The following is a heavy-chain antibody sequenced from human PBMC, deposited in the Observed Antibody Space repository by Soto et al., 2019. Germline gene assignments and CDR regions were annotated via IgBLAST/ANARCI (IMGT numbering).Heavy chain of an antibody. CDR1: GGSISSYY. CDR3: ARNAPYYYGSGSYYKDYGMDV. V-gene: IGHV4-59*01. D-gene: IGHD3-10*01. CDR2: IYYSGST. Sequence: PSDTLSLTCTVSGGSISSYYWSWIRQPPGKGLEWIGYIYYSGSTNYNPSLKSRVTISVDTSKNQFSLKLSSVTAADTAVYYCARNAPYYYGSGSYYKDYGMDVWGQGTTVTVSS. J-gene: IGHJ6*02.